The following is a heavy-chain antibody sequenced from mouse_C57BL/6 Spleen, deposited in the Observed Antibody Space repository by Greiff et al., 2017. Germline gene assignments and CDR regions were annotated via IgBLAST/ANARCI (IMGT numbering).Heavy chain of an antibody. D-gene: IGHD2-3*01. V-gene: IGHV1-5*01. Sequence: EVQLQQSGTVLARPGASVKMSCKTSGYTFTSYWMHWVKQRPGQGLEWIGAIYPGNSDTSYNQKFKGKAKLTAVTSASTAYMELSSLTNEDSAVYYCTKSKKDGYYSAWFAYWGQGTLVTVSA. J-gene: IGHJ3*01. CDR2: IYPGNSDT. CDR1: GYTFTSYW. CDR3: TKSKKDGYYSAWFAY.